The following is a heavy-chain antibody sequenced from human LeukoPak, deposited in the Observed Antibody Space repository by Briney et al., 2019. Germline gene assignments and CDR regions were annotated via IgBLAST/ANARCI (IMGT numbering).Heavy chain of an antibody. CDR1: GFTFNTYS. CDR2: ISSHSRDI. CDR3: ARDDRDISSFCFDY. Sequence: GGSLRLSCAASGFTFNTYSMNWVRQAPGKGLEWVSSISSHSRDIYYADSVKGRFTISRDNAKNSLHLQMNSLRAEDTAVYYCARDDRDISSFCFDYWGHGILVTVSS. D-gene: IGHD6-6*01. J-gene: IGHJ4*01. V-gene: IGHV3-21*01.